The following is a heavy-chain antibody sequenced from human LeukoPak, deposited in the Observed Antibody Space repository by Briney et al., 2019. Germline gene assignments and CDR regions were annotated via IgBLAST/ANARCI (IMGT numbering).Heavy chain of an antibody. Sequence: GASVKVSCKASGYTFTSYGISWVRQAPGQGLEWMGWISAYNGNTNYAQKLQGRVTMTTDTSTSTAYMELSSLRSEDTAVYYCARGSSYQLLYRETVYDYWGQGTLVTVSS. CDR3: ARGSSYQLLYRETVYDY. V-gene: IGHV1-18*01. CDR1: GYTFTSYG. J-gene: IGHJ4*02. CDR2: ISAYNGNT. D-gene: IGHD2-2*02.